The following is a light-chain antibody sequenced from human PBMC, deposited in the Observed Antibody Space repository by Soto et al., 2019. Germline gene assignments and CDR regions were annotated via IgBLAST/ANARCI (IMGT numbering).Light chain of an antibody. Sequence: QSALAQPASVSGSPGQSITISCTGTSSDVGSYNLVSWYQQHPGKAPKLMIYEVNKRPSGVSSRFSGSKSGNTASLTISGLQAEDEADYYCCSYAGSSTDVFGTGTKLTVL. CDR1: SSDVGSYNL. CDR2: EVN. V-gene: IGLV2-23*02. CDR3: CSYAGSSTDV. J-gene: IGLJ1*01.